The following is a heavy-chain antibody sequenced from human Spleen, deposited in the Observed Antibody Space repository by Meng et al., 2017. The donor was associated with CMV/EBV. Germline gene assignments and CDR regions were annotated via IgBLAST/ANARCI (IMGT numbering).Heavy chain of an antibody. V-gene: IGHV1-69*10. D-gene: IGHD6-19*01. J-gene: IGHJ6*02. CDR3: ARGGRQWLDTLLLSVGDYYYGMDV. CDR1: GGTFRSYA. CDR2: IIPILGIA. Sequence: SVKVSCKASGGTFRSYAISWVRQAPGQGLEWMGGIIPILGIANYAQKFQGRVTITADKSTSTVYMELSRLRSEDTALYYCARGGRQWLDTLLLSVGDYYYGMDVWGQGTTVTVSS.